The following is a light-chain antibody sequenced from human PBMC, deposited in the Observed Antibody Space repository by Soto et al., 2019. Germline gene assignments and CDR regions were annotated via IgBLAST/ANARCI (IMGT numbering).Light chain of an antibody. J-gene: IGKJ1*01. CDR1: QSVLYSSNNKNY. CDR3: QQYYSSPPT. V-gene: IGKV4-1*01. CDR2: WAS. Sequence: DIVMTQSPDSLAVSLGERATINCKSSQSVLYSSNNKNYLTWYQQKPGQPPQLLIYWASTRESGVPDRFSGGGSGTDFTLTISSLQAEDVAVYYCQQYYSSPPTFGQGTKAEIK.